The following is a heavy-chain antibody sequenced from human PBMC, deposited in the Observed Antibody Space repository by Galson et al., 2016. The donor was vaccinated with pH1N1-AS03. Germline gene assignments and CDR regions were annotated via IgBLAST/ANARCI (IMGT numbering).Heavy chain of an antibody. J-gene: IGHJ4*02. D-gene: IGHD3-3*01. CDR3: ARLYDAWSGYPSFDS. CDR2: ISYSGFT. CDR1: GGSITTNY. V-gene: IGHV4-59*01. Sequence: ETLSLTCTTSGGSITTNYWIWIRQPPGKGLQWIGYISYSGFTNYNPSLRSRVTISIDTSKNQFSLKMRSVAAADTALYFCARLYDAWSGYPSFDSWGQGILVTVSS.